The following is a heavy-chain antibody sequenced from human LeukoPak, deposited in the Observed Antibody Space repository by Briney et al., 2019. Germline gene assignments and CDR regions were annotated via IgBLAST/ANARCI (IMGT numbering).Heavy chain of an antibody. CDR3: ARLGDSDCSSTSCHWFDP. J-gene: IGHJ5*02. CDR2: IYYSGST. Sequence: SETLSLTCTVSGGSIRSGGYYWSWIRQHPGKGLEWIVYIYYSGSTYYNPSLKSRVTISVDTSKNQFSLKLSSVTAADTAVYYCARLGDSDCSSTSCHWFDPWGQGTLVTVSS. D-gene: IGHD2-2*01. V-gene: IGHV4-31*03. CDR1: GGSIRSGGYY.